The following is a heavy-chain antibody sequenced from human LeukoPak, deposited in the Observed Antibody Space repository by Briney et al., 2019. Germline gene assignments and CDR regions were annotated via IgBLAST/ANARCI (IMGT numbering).Heavy chain of an antibody. CDR3: AREGDDSYSYPPLGY. Sequence: SETLSLTCTVSGGSISSSSYYWGWIRQPPGKGLEWIGSIYYSGSTYYNPSLKSRVTISVYTSKNQFSLKLSSVTAADTAVYYCAREGDDSYSYPPLGYWGQGTLVTVSS. CDR2: IYYSGST. V-gene: IGHV4-39*07. D-gene: IGHD5-18*01. J-gene: IGHJ4*02. CDR1: GGSISSSSYY.